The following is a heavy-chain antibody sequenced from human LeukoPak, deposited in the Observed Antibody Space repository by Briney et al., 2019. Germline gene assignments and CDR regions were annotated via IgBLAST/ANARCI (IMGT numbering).Heavy chain of an antibody. J-gene: IGHJ4*02. CDR1: GYTFSNYV. CDR2: ISTYTGNS. V-gene: IGHV1-18*01. Sequence: ASVKRSCKASGYTFSNYVLTWVRQAPGQGLEWMGRISTYTGNSNYAQKFQDRVTMTTDTSTSTAYMELRNLSSDDTAVYYCARTMTTLTTHGELDFWGQGTLVTVSS. D-gene: IGHD4-11*01. CDR3: ARTMTTLTTHGELDF.